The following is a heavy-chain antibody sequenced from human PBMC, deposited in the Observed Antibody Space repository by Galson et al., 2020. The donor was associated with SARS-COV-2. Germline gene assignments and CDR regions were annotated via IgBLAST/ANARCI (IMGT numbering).Heavy chain of an antibody. Sequence: SETLSLTCTVSGGSISRSTYFWAWIRQPPGKGLEWIGHIHYSGSTYYNPSLKSRVTISIDTSKNQFSLKLTSLTAADTAVYFCAGVVGATVWCDPWGQGTLVTVSS. CDR1: GGSISRSTYF. V-gene: IGHV4-39*01. CDR3: AGVVGATVWCDP. J-gene: IGHJ5*02. D-gene: IGHD1-26*01. CDR2: IHYSGST.